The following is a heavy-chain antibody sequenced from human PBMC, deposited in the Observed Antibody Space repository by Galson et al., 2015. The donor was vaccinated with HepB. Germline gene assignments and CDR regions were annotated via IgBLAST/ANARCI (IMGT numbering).Heavy chain of an antibody. D-gene: IGHD1-26*01. V-gene: IGHV1-69*10. CDR2: IIPIFGIA. J-gene: IGHJ4*02. CDR3: ARTLGIVGATWAREVGLGDYYFDY. Sequence: SVKVSCKASGGTFSSYAISWVRQAPGQGLEWMGGIIPIFGIANYAQKFQGRVTITADKSTSTAYMGLSSLRSEDTAVYYCARTLGIVGATWAREVGLGDYYFDYWGQGTLVTVSS. CDR1: GGTFSSYA.